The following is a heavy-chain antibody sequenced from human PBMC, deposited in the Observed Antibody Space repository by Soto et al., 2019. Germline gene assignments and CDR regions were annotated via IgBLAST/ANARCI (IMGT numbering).Heavy chain of an antibody. D-gene: IGHD3-16*02. Sequence: QVPLVQSGAEVKKPGASVKVSCKASGYTFTSYGISWVRQAPGQGLEWMGWISAYNGNTNYAQKLQGRVTMTTDTATSTAYMELRSLRSDDTAVYYCARDAGAGTDYIWGSYRPFDYWGQGTLVTVSS. CDR1: GYTFTSYG. CDR3: ARDAGAGTDYIWGSYRPFDY. V-gene: IGHV1-18*01. J-gene: IGHJ4*02. CDR2: ISAYNGNT.